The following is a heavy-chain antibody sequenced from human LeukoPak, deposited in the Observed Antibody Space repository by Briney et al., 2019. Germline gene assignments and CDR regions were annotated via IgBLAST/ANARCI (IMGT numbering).Heavy chain of an antibody. V-gene: IGHV3-21*01. CDR1: GFTFDTFG. CDR2: VSSSSNYI. Sequence: PGGSLRLSCAASGFTFDTFGMTWVRQAPGKGLEWVSSVSSSSNYIYYADSVKGRFTISRDNAKNSVSLQMNTLRAEDTAVYFCARDVRFSGGWYYFDYWGQGALVTVSS. J-gene: IGHJ4*02. CDR3: ARDVRFSGGWYYFDY. D-gene: IGHD6-19*01.